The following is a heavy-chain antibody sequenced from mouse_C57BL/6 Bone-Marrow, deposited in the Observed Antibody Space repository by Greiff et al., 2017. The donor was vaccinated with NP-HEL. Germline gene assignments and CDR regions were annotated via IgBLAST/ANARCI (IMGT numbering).Heavy chain of an antibody. V-gene: IGHV1-69*01. CDR3: ARTYSNYGGYAMDY. CDR2: IDPSDSYT. D-gene: IGHD2-5*01. CDR1: GYTFTSYW. Sequence: QVQLQQPGAELVMPGASVKLSCKASGYTFTSYWMHWVKQRPGQGLEWIGEIDPSDSYTTYNQQFKGKSTLTVDKSSSTAYMQLSSLTSDDSAVYDCARTYSNYGGYAMDYWGQGTSVTVSS. J-gene: IGHJ4*01.